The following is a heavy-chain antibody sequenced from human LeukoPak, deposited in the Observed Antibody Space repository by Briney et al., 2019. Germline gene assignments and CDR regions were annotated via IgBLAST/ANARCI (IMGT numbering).Heavy chain of an antibody. V-gene: IGHV5-51*01. Sequence: GESLKISCKGSGYSFSNYWIGWVRQMPGKGLEWMGIIYPGDSNTRYSPSFQGQVTISADRSISTAYLQWSSLKASDTAIYYCARQPLVRDCGGDCEFDYWGQGTLVSVSS. CDR3: ARQPLVRDCGGDCEFDY. CDR1: GYSFSNYW. J-gene: IGHJ4*02. D-gene: IGHD2-21*02. CDR2: IYPGDSNT.